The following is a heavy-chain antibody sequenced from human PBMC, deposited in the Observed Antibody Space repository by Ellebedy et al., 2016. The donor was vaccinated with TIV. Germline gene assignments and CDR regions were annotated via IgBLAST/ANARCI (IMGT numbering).Heavy chain of an antibody. CDR1: GGSITSGGYY. V-gene: IGHV4-31*03. CDR3: ARGALKGHCSGTSCRDFDY. J-gene: IGHJ4*02. CDR2: ISYFGST. D-gene: IGHD2-2*01. Sequence: SETLSLXCTVSGGSITSGGYYWNWIRLHPVKGLEWIGYISYFGSTYYTPSPRSRVTISVDTSKNQLSLQLSSVTAADTAVYYCARGALKGHCSGTSCRDFDYWGQGTLVTVSS.